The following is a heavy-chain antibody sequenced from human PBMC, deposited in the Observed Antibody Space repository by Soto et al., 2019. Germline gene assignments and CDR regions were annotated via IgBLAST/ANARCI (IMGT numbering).Heavy chain of an antibody. CDR2: TYYRSKWYN. J-gene: IGHJ6*02. V-gene: IGHV6-1*01. CDR3: ARTLLIAAAGAYYYGMDV. Sequence: SQTLSFTCAISGDSVSSNSAAWNWIRQSPSRGLEWLGRTYYRSKWYNDYAVSVKSRITINPDTSKNQFSLQLNSVTPEDTAVYYCARTLLIAAAGAYYYGMDVWGQGTTVTVSS. CDR1: GDSVSSNSAA. D-gene: IGHD6-13*01.